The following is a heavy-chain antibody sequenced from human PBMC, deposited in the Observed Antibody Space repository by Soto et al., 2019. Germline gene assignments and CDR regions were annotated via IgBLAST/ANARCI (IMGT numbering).Heavy chain of an antibody. CDR3: ARDRYDSSGYYLDY. J-gene: IGHJ4*02. CDR2: IYSGGST. V-gene: IGHV3-66*01. Sequence: GGSLRLSCAASGFTFSNAWMNWVRQAPGKGLEWVSVIYSGGSTYYADSVKGRFTISRDNSKNTLYLQMNSLRAEDTAVYYCARDRYDSSGYYLDYWGQGTLVTVSS. D-gene: IGHD3-22*01. CDR1: GFTFSNAW.